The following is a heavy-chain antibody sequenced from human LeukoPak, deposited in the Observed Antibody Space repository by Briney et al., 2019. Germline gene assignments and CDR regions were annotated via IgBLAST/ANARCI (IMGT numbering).Heavy chain of an antibody. CDR2: IYHSGST. J-gene: IGHJ4*02. D-gene: IGHD3-22*01. CDR1: GYSISSGYY. V-gene: IGHV4-38-2*02. Sequence: TSETLSLTCTVSGYSISSGYYWGWIRQPPGKGLEWIGSIYHSGSTYYNPSLKSRVTISVDTSKNQFSLKLSSVTAADTAAYYCARVAGVVVIKGGYYFDYWGQGTLVTVSS. CDR3: ARVAGVVVIKGGYYFDY.